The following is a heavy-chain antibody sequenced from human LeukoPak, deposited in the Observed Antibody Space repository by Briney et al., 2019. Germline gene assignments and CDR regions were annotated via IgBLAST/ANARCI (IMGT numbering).Heavy chain of an antibody. J-gene: IGHJ6*02. CDR3: ARDADYYDSSGYYNYYYYYGMDV. CDR2: ISYDGSNK. CDR1: GFIFSSHA. V-gene: IGHV3-30-3*01. Sequence: GGSLRLSCAASGFIFSSHAMHWVRQAPGKGLEWVAVISYDGSNKYYADSVKGRFTISRDNSKNTLYLQMNSLRAEDTAVYYCARDADYYDSSGYYNYYYYYGMDVWGQGTTVTVSS. D-gene: IGHD3-22*01.